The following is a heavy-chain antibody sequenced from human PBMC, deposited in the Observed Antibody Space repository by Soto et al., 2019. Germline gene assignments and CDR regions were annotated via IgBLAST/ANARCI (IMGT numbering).Heavy chain of an antibody. Sequence: QVQLVESGGGVVQPGTSLRLSCAASGFIFSSYGMHWVRQAPGKGLEWVAVMAYDGRNKYYADSVKGRFTISRDNSKSTLYLQMNSLRTDDTAVYYCAKPKRDVVSYYFDNWGQGALVTVSS. J-gene: IGHJ4*02. CDR1: GFIFSSYG. D-gene: IGHD3-22*01. CDR3: AKPKRDVVSYYFDN. V-gene: IGHV3-30*18. CDR2: MAYDGRNK.